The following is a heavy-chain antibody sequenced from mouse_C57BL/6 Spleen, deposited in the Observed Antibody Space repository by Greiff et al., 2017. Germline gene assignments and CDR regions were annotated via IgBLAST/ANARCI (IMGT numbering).Heavy chain of an antibody. D-gene: IGHD1-1*01. CDR2: IYPGSGST. CDR1: GYTFTSYW. Sequence: QVQLQPSGAELVKPGASVKMSCKASGYTFTSYWITWVKQRPGQGLEWIGDIYPGSGSTNYNEKFKSKATLTVDTSSSTAYMQLSSLTSEDSAVYYCAGYYYVSRTWFAYWGQGTLVTVSA. J-gene: IGHJ3*01. V-gene: IGHV1-55*01. CDR3: AGYYYVSRTWFAY.